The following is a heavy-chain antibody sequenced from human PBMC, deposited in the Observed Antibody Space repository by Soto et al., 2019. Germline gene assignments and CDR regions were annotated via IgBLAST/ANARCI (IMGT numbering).Heavy chain of an antibody. Sequence: ASVKVSCKASGGTFSSYAISWVRQAPGQGLEWMGGIIPIFGTANYAQKFQGRVTITADESTSTAYMELSSLRSEDTAVYYCARDTLRRDYYDSSGYSFDYWGQGTLVTVSS. V-gene: IGHV1-69*13. CDR1: GGTFSSYA. CDR2: IIPIFGTA. CDR3: ARDTLRRDYYDSSGYSFDY. J-gene: IGHJ4*02. D-gene: IGHD3-22*01.